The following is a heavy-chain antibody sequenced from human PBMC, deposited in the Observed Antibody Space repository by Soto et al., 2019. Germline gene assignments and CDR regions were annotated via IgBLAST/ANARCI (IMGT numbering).Heavy chain of an antibody. CDR1: GFTLRSYW. D-gene: IGHD5-12*01. V-gene: IGHV3-74*01. J-gene: IGHJ4*02. Sequence: EVQLVESGGGLVQPGGCLRLSCAASGFTLRSYWMHWVRQVSGKGLVWVSRISGDGNITTYADSVKGRFTISRDNANNTLDLQRSRLRAKETALHYGVREVATSGRSFDYWGQGTLVTVSS. CDR2: ISGDGNIT. CDR3: VREVATSGRSFDY.